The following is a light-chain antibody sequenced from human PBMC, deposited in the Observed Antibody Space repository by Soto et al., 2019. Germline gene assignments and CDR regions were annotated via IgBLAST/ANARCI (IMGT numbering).Light chain of an antibody. J-gene: IGKJ1*01. CDR1: QSVSRN. CDR3: QQYNNWPPWT. CDR2: GAS. V-gene: IGKV3-15*01. Sequence: VMTQSPSTLSVSPGARATLSCRASQSVSRNLAWYQQEPGQAPRLLIYGASTRATGIPARFSGSVSGTDFTLTISSLQSEDFAFYYCQQYNNWPPWTFGQGTKVDIK.